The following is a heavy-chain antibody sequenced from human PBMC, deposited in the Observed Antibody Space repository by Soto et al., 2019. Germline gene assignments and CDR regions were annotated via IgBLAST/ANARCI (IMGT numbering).Heavy chain of an antibody. V-gene: IGHV3-11*06. Sequence: QVQLVESGGGLVKPGGSLRLSCAASGFTFSDSYMSWIRQAPATGLEWVSYISSSSSYTIYADSVKGRFTISRDNAKKSLYLQMNSLGAEDTAVYYCTTVHYYGMDVWGQGTTVTVS. CDR2: ISSSSSYT. CDR1: GFTFSDSY. CDR3: TTVHYYGMDV. J-gene: IGHJ6*02. D-gene: IGHD1-1*01.